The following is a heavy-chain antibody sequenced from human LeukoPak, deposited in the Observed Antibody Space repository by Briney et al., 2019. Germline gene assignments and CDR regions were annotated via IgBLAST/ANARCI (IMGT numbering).Heavy chain of an antibody. Sequence: SQTLSLTCAVSGGSISSGGYSWSWIRQPLGKGLEWIGYIYHSRSTYYNPSLKSRVTISVDRSKNQFSLKLSSVTAADTAVYYCARVRSGYLDYWGQGTLVTVSS. CDR2: IYHSRST. CDR3: ARVRSGYLDY. CDR1: GGSISSGGYS. V-gene: IGHV4-30-2*01. D-gene: IGHD1-26*01. J-gene: IGHJ4*02.